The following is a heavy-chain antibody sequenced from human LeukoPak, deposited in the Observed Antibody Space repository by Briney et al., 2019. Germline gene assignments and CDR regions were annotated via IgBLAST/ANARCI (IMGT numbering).Heavy chain of an antibody. Sequence: GGSLRLSCAASGFTFRSYTMCWVRQTPGKGLEWVSTISGSGGSTYLADSVKGRFTISRDNSKNTLYLQMNSLRGEDTAVYYCSKDVVTAAIWGQGTLVTVSS. J-gene: IGHJ4*02. V-gene: IGHV3-23*01. CDR1: GFTFRSYT. CDR3: SKDVVTAAI. CDR2: ISGSGGST. D-gene: IGHD4-23*01.